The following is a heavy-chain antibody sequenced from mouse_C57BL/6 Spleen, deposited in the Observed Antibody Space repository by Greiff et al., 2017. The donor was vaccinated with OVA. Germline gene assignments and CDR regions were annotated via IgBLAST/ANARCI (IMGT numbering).Heavy chain of an antibody. J-gene: IGHJ4*01. V-gene: IGHV1-64*01. Sequence: QVQLKQPGAELVKPGASVKLSCKASGYTFTSYWMHWVKQRPGQGLEWIGMIHPNSGSTNYNEKFKSKATLTVDKSSSTAYMQLSSLTSEDSAVYYCARYDDYDPMDYWGQGTSVTVSS. CDR3: ARYDDYDPMDY. D-gene: IGHD2-4*01. CDR2: IHPNSGST. CDR1: GYTFTSYW.